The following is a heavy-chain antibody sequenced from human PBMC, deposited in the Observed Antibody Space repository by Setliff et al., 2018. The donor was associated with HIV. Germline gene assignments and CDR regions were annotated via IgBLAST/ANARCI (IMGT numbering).Heavy chain of an antibody. J-gene: IGHJ6*02. CDR3: ARDPGMATTYGGDYYYYGLDV. D-gene: IGHD5-12*01. Sequence: GGSLRLSCAASGLRVGNNYMGWVRQAPGKGLEWISFIYSGGSTYYADSVKGRSTISRDNSKNTLYFQMNSLRPDDTALYYCARDPGMATTYGGDYYYYGLDVWGQGTTVTVSS. CDR1: GLRVGNNY. V-gene: IGHV3-53*05. CDR2: IYSGGST.